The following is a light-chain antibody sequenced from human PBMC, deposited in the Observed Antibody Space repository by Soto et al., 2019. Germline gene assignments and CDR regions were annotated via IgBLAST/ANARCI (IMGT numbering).Light chain of an antibody. CDR2: GAS. Sequence: EIVLTQSPGTLSLSPGERATLSCRASQSVSRSYLAWYQQKPGQAPRLLIYGASSRATGIPDRFSGSGSGTDFTLTISRLEPEDFAFYYCQQYGSSPPYTFGQGTKLEIK. CDR3: QQYGSSPPYT. V-gene: IGKV3-20*01. J-gene: IGKJ2*01. CDR1: QSVSRSY.